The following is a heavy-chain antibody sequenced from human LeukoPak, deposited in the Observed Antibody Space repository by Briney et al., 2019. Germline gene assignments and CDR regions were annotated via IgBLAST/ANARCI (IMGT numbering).Heavy chain of an antibody. D-gene: IGHD3-10*01. CDR2: ISGSGGST. V-gene: IGHV3-23*01. Sequence: PGGSLRLSCAASGFTFSSYAMSWVRQAPGKGLEWVSAISGSGGSTYYADSVKGRFTISRDNSKNTLYLQMNSLRAEDTAVYYCAKDEEGGSGSYYNKADYFDYWGQGTLVTVSS. CDR3: AKDEEGGSGSYYNKADYFDY. CDR1: GFTFSSYA. J-gene: IGHJ4*02.